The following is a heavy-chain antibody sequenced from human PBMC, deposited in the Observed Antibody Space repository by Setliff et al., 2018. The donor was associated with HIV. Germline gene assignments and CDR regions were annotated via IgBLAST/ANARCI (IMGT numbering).Heavy chain of an antibody. J-gene: IGHJ3*02. CDR3: ARGRTPSYGGDYRDTFDI. CDR2: VYYSGGT. D-gene: IGHD4-17*01. V-gene: IGHV4-59*12. Sequence: SETLSLTCTVSGGSISGYHWNWLRQTPGKGLEWLANVYYSGGTYYNPSLNSRVTISVDTSRNQFSLKLTSVTAADTAVYYCARGRTPSYGGDYRDTFDIWGPGTKVTVSS. CDR1: GGSISGYH.